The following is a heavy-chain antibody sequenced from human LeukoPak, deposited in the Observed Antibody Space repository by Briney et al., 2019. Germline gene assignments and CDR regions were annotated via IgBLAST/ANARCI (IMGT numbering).Heavy chain of an antibody. CDR1: GGTFSSYA. CDR2: IIPIFGTA. CDR3: AMGRSHDSSGYPYYFDY. Sequence: VASVKVSCKASGGTFSSYAISWVRQAPGQGLEWMGGIIPIFGTANYAQKFQGRVTITADESTSTAYMELSSLRSEDTAVYYCAMGRSHDSSGYPYYFDYWGQGTLVTVSS. J-gene: IGHJ4*02. V-gene: IGHV1-69*13. D-gene: IGHD3-22*01.